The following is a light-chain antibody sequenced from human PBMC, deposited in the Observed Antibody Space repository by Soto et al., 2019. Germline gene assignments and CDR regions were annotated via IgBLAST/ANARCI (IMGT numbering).Light chain of an antibody. J-gene: IGKJ2*01. Sequence: EIVLTQSPGTLSLSPGERATLSCRASQSLSTNSLAWYQQRPGQAPRLLIYGSSSRATGIPDRFGGSGSGTDFTLTINSLEPEDFAVYYCQQYDTSPYTFGQGTKVDIK. CDR2: GSS. V-gene: IGKV3-20*01. CDR1: QSLSTNS. CDR3: QQYDTSPYT.